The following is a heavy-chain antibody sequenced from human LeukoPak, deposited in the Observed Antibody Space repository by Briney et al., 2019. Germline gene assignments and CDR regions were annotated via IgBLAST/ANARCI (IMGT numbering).Heavy chain of an antibody. D-gene: IGHD1-7*01. CDR2: IYTSGST. J-gene: IGHJ5*02. CDR1: GGSISSGSYY. V-gene: IGHV4-61*02. CDR3: ARDRWNYDP. Sequence: PSQTLSLTCTVSGGSISSGSYYWSWIRQPAGKGLELIGRIYTSGSTNYHPSLRSRVTISVDTSKNQSSLKLSSVTAADTAVYYCARDRWNYDPWGQGALVTVSS.